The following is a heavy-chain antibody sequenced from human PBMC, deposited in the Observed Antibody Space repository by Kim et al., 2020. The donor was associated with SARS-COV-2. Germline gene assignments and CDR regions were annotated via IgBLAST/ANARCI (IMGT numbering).Heavy chain of an antibody. CDR1: GGSISGYY. Sequence: SETLSLTCTVSGGSISGYYWSWIRQPPGKGLQWIGYVDYTGTSNYSPSLKSRVTMSVDTSKNQFSLKLSAVSAADTAVYYCARVASDGSGSYAFLAYHY. CDR3: ARVASDGSGSYAFLAYHY. V-gene: IGHV4-59*01. D-gene: IGHD3-10*01. J-gene: IGHJ6*01. CDR2: VDYTGTS.